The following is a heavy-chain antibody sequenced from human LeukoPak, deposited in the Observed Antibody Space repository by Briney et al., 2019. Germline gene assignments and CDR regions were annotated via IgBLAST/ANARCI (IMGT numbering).Heavy chain of an antibody. CDR1: GYTFTNYG. V-gene: IGHV1-18*01. CDR3: ARSDFWSGYSQPDY. D-gene: IGHD3-3*01. Sequence: ASVKVSCKTSGYTFTNYGITWVRQAPGQGLEWMGWISAYNGNTNYAQKFQGRVTMTRDTSISTAYMELSRLRSDDTAVYYCARSDFWSGYSQPDYWGQGTLVTVSS. CDR2: ISAYNGNT. J-gene: IGHJ4*02.